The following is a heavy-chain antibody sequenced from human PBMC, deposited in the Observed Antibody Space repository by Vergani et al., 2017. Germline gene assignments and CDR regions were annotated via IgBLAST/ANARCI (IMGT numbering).Heavy chain of an antibody. CDR3: AEVGYYKSSGYLSDAEHFQH. CDR2: ISGSGGST. V-gene: IGHV3-23*01. Sequence: EVQLLESGGGLVQPGGSLRLSCAASGFTFSSYAMSWVRQAPGKGLEWGSAISGSGGSTYYAESVKGRFTISRDNSKNTLYLEMNSLRAADTGVYYCAEVGYYKSSGYLSDAEHFQHGGQCTLLTVSS. D-gene: IGHD3-22*01. J-gene: IGHJ1*01. CDR1: GFTFSSYA.